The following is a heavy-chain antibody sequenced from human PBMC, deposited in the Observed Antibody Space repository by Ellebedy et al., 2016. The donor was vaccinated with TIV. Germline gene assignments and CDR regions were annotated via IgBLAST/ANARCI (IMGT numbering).Heavy chain of an antibody. CDR1: GFTFSSYS. J-gene: IGHJ4*02. CDR2: IGWNSGDI. CDR3: TKDMVGGWGSFDF. D-gene: IGHD6-19*01. V-gene: IGHV3-9*01. Sequence: SLKISCAASGFTFSSYSMNWVRQAPGKGLEWVSGIGWNSGDIDYADSVKGRFTISRDNAKNSLYLQMNSLRAEDTALYYCTKDMVGGWGSFDFWGQGTLVTVSS.